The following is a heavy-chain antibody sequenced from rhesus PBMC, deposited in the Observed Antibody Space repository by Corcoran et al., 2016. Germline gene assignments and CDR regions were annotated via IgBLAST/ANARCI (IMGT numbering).Heavy chain of an antibody. D-gene: IGHD3-3*01. CDR2: IKRKADGETA. CDR1: GGSISSNSW. J-gene: IGHJ4*01. Sequence: LQLQESGPGLVKPSETLSVTCAVSGGSISSNSWMSWVRQAPGKGLEWVARIKRKADGETADYAASVKGRFTISRDDSTNTLYLQMNSLKTEDTAVYYCTTDRVQFLDWLLFDYWGQGVLVTVSS. V-gene: IGHV3-30*02. CDR3: TTDRVQFLDWLLFDY.